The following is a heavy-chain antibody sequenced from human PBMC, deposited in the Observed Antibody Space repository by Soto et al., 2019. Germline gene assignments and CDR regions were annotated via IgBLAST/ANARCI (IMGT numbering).Heavy chain of an antibody. J-gene: IGHJ5*01. V-gene: IGHV4-59*08. CDR1: GGSISSYY. Sequence: SETLSLTCTVSGGSISSYYWSWGRQPPGKGLEWIGYMYYSGSSNYNPSLKGRVTISEDTSKNQFSLKLSSVTAADTAVYYFAKHLASSGQGTLVTGSS. CDR3: AKHLAS. CDR2: MYYSGSS.